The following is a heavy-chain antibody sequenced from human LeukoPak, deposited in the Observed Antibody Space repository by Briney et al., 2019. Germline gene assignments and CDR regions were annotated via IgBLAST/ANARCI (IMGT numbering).Heavy chain of an antibody. CDR3: ARVLAGSYSNWFDP. CDR1: GGSISSYY. V-gene: IGHV4-59*01. D-gene: IGHD3-10*01. CDR2: IYYSGST. Sequence: PSGTLSLTCTVSGGSISSYYWSWIRQPPGKGLEWIGYIYYSGSTNYNPSLKSRVTISVDTSKNQFSLKLSSVTAADTAVYYCARVLAGSYSNWFDPWGQGTLVTVSS. J-gene: IGHJ5*02.